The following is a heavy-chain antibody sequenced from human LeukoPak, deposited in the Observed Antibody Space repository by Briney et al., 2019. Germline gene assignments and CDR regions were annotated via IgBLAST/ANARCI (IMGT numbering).Heavy chain of an antibody. CDR1: GFTFSSYE. D-gene: IGHD6-13*01. V-gene: IGHV3-48*03. CDR3: ARPLTIAAAGNYYYYYGMDV. CDR2: ISSSGSTI. Sequence: GGSLRLSCAASGFTFSSYEMNWVRQAPGKGLEWVSCISSSGSTIYYADSVKGRFTISRDNSKNSLYLQMNSLRAEDTAVYYCARPLTIAAAGNYYYYYGMDVGGKGTTVTVSS. J-gene: IGHJ6*04.